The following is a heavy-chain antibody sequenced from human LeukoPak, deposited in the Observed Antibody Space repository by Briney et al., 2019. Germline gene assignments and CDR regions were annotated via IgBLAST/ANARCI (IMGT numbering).Heavy chain of an antibody. J-gene: IGHJ4*02. D-gene: IGHD5-24*01. Sequence: GGSLRLSCAASGFTFSRYWMHWVRQAPGKGLVWVSGIVSDGSGTRYADSVKGRFTISRDNAKNTLFLQMNSLRDEDTAVYYCARSNYHFDRWGQGTLVTVSS. CDR3: ARSNYHFDR. V-gene: IGHV3-74*01. CDR2: IVSDGSGT. CDR1: GFTFSRYW.